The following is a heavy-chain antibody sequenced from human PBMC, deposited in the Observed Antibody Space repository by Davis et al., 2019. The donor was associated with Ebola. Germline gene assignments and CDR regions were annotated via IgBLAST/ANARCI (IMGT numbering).Heavy chain of an antibody. CDR3: AARPNWGSFHY. D-gene: IGHD7-27*01. Sequence: GESLKISCAASGFTFSTSAMNWVRQAPGKGLEWISTKGRFTISRDNSKNTLFLQMSSLRAEDTALYYCAARPNWGSFHYWGQGILVTVSS. CDR1: GFTFSTSA. J-gene: IGHJ4*02. V-gene: IGHV3-23*01.